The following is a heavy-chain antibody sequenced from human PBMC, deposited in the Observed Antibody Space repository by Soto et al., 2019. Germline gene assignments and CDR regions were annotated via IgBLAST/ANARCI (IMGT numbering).Heavy chain of an antibody. J-gene: IGHJ4*02. CDR2: ISYDGSNK. D-gene: IGHD2-15*01. CDR3: AKDRDIVVVVAATEFDY. V-gene: IGHV3-30*18. Sequence: GGSLRLSCAASGFTFSSYGMHWVRQAPGKGLEWVAVISYDGSNKYYADSVKGRFTISRDNSKNTLYLQMNSLRAEDTAVYYCAKDRDIVVVVAATEFDYWGQGTLVTVSS. CDR1: GFTFSSYG.